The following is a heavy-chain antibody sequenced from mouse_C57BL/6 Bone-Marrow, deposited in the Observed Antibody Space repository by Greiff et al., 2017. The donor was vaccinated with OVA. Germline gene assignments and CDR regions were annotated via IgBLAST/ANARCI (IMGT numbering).Heavy chain of an antibody. J-gene: IGHJ3*01. Sequence: VKLQQSGAELVRPGTSVKMSCKASGYTFTNYWIGWAKQRPGHGLEWIGDIYPGGGYTNYNEKFKGKATLTADKSSSTAYMQFSSLTSEDSAIYYCARMDGNYGPWFAYWGQGTLVTVSA. CDR1: GYTFTNYW. V-gene: IGHV1-63*01. CDR2: IYPGGGYT. CDR3: ARMDGNYGPWFAY. D-gene: IGHD2-1*01.